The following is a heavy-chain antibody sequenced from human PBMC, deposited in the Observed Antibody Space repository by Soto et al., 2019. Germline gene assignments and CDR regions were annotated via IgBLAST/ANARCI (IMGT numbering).Heavy chain of an antibody. CDR1: GGSISSGGYY. CDR2: IYYSGST. CDR3: AREGGIVGATAAEY. D-gene: IGHD1-26*01. J-gene: IGHJ4*02. Sequence: QVQLQESGPGLVKPSQTLSLTCTVSGGSISSGGYYWSWIRQHPGKGLEWIGYIYYSGSTYYNPSLNSRVTIAVDTSKNQFSLKLSSVTAADTAVYYCAREGGIVGATAAEYWGQGTLVTVSS. V-gene: IGHV4-31*03.